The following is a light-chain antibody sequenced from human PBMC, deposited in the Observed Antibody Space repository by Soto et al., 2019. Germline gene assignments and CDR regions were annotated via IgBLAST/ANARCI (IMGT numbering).Light chain of an antibody. CDR1: QSVGSD. V-gene: IGKV3D-15*01. Sequence: EIVMTQSPATLSVSPGEIATLSCRASQSVGSDLAWYQQKPGQAPRLVIYDTFTRATGVPNRISGSGSGTEFTLTISRLQSEDFAVYYCQKYNSWPLTCGGGTKVDIK. CDR3: QKYNSWPLT. CDR2: DTF. J-gene: IGKJ4*01.